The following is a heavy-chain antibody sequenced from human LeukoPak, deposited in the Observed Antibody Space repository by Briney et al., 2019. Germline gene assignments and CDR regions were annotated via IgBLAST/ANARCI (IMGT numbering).Heavy chain of an antibody. Sequence: GGSLRLSCAASGFTFSSYAMSWVRQAPGKGLEWVASINQDGSEKYYVDSVKGRFTISRDNAKTSLYLQINRLRAEDTAIFYCARDTYGGFDYWGQGTLVTVSS. CDR3: ARDTYGGFDY. CDR1: GFTFSSYA. CDR2: INQDGSEK. J-gene: IGHJ4*02. V-gene: IGHV3-7*01. D-gene: IGHD4-23*01.